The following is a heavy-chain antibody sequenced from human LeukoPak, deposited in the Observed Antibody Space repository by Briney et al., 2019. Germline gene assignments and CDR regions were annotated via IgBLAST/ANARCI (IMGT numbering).Heavy chain of an antibody. Sequence: GGSLRLSCAASGFTFSSYGMHWVRQAPGKGLEWVAFIRYDGSNKYYADSVKGRFTISRDNSKNSLYLQMNSLRAEDTAVYYCSAHPYSSSWYARVDAFDIWGQGTMVTVSS. CDR1: GFTFSSYG. J-gene: IGHJ3*02. V-gene: IGHV3-30*02. CDR3: SAHPYSSSWYARVDAFDI. CDR2: IRYDGSNK. D-gene: IGHD6-13*01.